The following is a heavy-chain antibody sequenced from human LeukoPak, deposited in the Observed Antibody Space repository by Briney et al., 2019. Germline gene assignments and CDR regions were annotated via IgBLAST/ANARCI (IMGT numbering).Heavy chain of an antibody. Sequence: SETLSLTCAVYGGSFSGYYWSWIRQPPGKGLEWIGEINHSGSTNYNPSLKSRVTISVDTSKNQFSLKLSSVTAAGTAVYYCALSITMIVVVRDWGQGTLVTVSS. J-gene: IGHJ4*02. CDR3: ALSITMIVVVRD. V-gene: IGHV4-34*01. CDR1: GGSFSGYY. CDR2: INHSGST. D-gene: IGHD3-22*01.